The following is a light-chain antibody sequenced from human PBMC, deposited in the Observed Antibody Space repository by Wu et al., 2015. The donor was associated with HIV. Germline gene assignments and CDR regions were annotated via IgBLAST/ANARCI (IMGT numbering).Light chain of an antibody. J-gene: IGKJ2*03. CDR2: GSA. Sequence: EIVLTQSPGTLSFSPGETATLSCRASQSIGASYLAWYQQKPGQAPRLLIYGSATRATGIPDRFSGSGSGTDFTLIISGLEAEDFAVYYCQAYDSSSYSFGQGYQAGDQT. CDR3: QAYDSSSYS. CDR1: QSIGASY. V-gene: IGKV3-20*01.